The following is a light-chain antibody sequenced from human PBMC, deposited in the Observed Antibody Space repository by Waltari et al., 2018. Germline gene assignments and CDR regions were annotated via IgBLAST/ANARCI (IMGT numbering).Light chain of an antibody. V-gene: IGLV6-57*01. J-gene: IGLJ2*01. CDR3: QSSDRSIVV. CDR1: SGSIASHY. Sequence: FMLTQPHSVSESPGKTVTISCTRSSGSIASHYVQWYQQRPGSSPTTVIYESNKRPSGVPDRFSGSIDSSSNSASLTISGLKTEDEADYYYQSSDRSIVVFGGGTKLTVL. CDR2: ESN.